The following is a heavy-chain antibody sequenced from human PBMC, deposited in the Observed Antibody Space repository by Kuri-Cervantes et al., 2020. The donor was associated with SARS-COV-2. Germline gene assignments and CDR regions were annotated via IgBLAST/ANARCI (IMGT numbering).Heavy chain of an antibody. CDR1: GGSISSYY. CDR2: IYTSGST. D-gene: IGHD3-9*01. V-gene: IGHV4-4*07. Sequence: GSLRLSCTVSGGSISSYYWSWIRQPAGKGLEWIGRIYTSGSTNYNPSLKSRVTISVDTSKNQFSLKLSSVTAADTAVYYCAREYYDILTGYPRHGPYYYYYMDVWGKGTTVTVSS. J-gene: IGHJ6*03. CDR3: AREYYDILTGYPRHGPYYYYYMDV.